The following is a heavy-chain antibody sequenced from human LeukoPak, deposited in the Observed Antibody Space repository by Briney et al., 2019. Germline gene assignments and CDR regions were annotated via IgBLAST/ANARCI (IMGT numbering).Heavy chain of an antibody. V-gene: IGHV3-30-3*01. CDR1: GFTFSNYA. Sequence: PGGSLRLSCAASGFTFSNYAMHWVRQAPGKGLEWVAAISYDGSNTDYADSVKGRFTISRDNSKNTLYLQMNSLRVEDTAVYYCARTASSGDYLSRWVDIWGQGTMVTVSS. J-gene: IGHJ3*02. CDR2: ISYDGSNT. D-gene: IGHD3-22*01. CDR3: ARTASSGDYLSRWVDI.